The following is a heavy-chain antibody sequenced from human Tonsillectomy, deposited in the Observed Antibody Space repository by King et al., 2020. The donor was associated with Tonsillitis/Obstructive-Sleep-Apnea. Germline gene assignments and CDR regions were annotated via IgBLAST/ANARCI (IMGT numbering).Heavy chain of an antibody. CDR3: AMGTSLDAFDI. CDR1: GFTFSSYE. D-gene: IGHD1-1*01. J-gene: IGHJ3*02. V-gene: IGHV3-48*03. CDR2: ISSRGSTI. Sequence: VQLVESGGGLVQPGGSLRLSCAASGFTFSSYEMNWVRQAPGKGLEWVSYISSRGSTIYYADSVKGRFTISRDNAKSSLYLQMNSLRAEDTAVYYCAMGTSLDAFDIWGQGTMVTVSS.